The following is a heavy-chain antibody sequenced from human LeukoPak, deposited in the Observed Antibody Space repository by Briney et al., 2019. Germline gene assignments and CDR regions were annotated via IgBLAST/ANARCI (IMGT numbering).Heavy chain of an antibody. J-gene: IGHJ4*02. D-gene: IGHD4-17*01. CDR1: GFTFSNVY. CDR2: MSSRSGII. Sequence: GGSLRLSCAASGFTFSNVYMNWIRQSPGKGLEWISYMSSRSGIIYYGGSVKGRFTISRDNAKNSLYLQMNSLSADDTGVYYCAKEGTDYGDYPYFFDYWGQGTLVTVSS. CDR3: AKEGTDYGDYPYFFDY. V-gene: IGHV3-11*04.